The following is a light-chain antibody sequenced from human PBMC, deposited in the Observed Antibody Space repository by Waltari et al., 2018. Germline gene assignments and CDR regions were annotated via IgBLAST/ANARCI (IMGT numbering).Light chain of an antibody. CDR3: CSYAGSSTWV. Sequence: QSALTQPASVSGSPGQSITISCTGTSSDVGSYNLVSWYQQHPGKAPKRMIYEVSKRASGVSYRFSGSKSGNTASLTISGLQAEDEADYYCCSYAGSSTWVFGGGTKLTVL. CDR2: EVS. V-gene: IGLV2-23*02. J-gene: IGLJ3*02. CDR1: SSDVGSYNL.